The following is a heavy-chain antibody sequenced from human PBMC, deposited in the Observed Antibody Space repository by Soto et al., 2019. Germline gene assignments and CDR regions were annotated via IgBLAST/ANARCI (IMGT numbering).Heavy chain of an antibody. CDR3: ASSYSNYALIDYYYYGMDV. D-gene: IGHD4-4*01. CDR2: INAGNGNT. Sequence: ASVKVSCKASGYTFTTYAMPWVRQAPGQRLEWMGWINAGNGNTKYSQKFQGRVTITRDTSASTAYMELSSLRSEDTAVYYCASSYSNYALIDYYYYGMDVWGQGTTVTVSS. V-gene: IGHV1-3*01. CDR1: GYTFTTYA. J-gene: IGHJ6*02.